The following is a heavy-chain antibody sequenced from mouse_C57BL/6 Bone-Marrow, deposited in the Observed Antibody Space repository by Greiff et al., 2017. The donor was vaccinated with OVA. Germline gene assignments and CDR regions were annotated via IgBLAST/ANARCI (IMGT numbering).Heavy chain of an antibody. CDR1: GFTFSSYG. V-gene: IGHV5-6*02. CDR2: ISSGGSYT. D-gene: IGHD2-4*01. CDR3: AGRNPIYCDYGEYAY. J-gene: IGHJ3*01. Sequence: EVKVEEPGGDLVKPGGSLKLSCAASGFTFSSYGMSWVRQTPDKRLEWVATISSGGSYTYYPDSVKGRFTLSRDNAKNTPYLQMSSLKSEDTAMYYCAGRNPIYCDYGEYAYGGQGTLVTVSA.